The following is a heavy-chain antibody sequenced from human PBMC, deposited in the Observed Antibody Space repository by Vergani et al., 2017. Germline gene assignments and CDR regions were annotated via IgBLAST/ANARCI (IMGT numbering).Heavy chain of an antibody. V-gene: IGHV3-7*01. D-gene: IGHD6-25*01. CDR3: VGDRGLCAGGRGYTEAWDY. CDR2: ISPDGSAT. Sequence: EVQLVESGGGLVQPGGSLRLSCAASGFSLSRFWMSWVRQAPEKGLEWVAHISPDGSATYYVDSVKGRFTISRDNTKNTLYLQVRSLRLEDTGVYHCVGDRGLCAGGRGYTEAWDYWGQGTPVTVSS. J-gene: IGHJ4*02. CDR1: GFSLSRFW.